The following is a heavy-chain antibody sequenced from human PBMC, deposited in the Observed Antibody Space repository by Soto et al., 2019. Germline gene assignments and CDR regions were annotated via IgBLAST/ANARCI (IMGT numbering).Heavy chain of an antibody. D-gene: IGHD4-17*01. J-gene: IGHJ6*02. V-gene: IGHV3-30*18. CDR1: GVTFSSYG. CDR3: AKDLISTTVIRSPRSDYYGMDV. Sequence: PAGSVGLSCAACGVTFSSYGMHLVRQTPGKGLEWVAVISYDGSNKYYADSVKGRFTISRDNSKNTLYLQMNSLRAEDTAVYYCAKDLISTTVIRSPRSDYYGMDVWGQGP. CDR2: ISYDGSNK.